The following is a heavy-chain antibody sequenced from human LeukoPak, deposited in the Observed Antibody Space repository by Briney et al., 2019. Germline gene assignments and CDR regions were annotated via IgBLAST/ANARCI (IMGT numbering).Heavy chain of an antibody. V-gene: IGHV3-48*03. CDR3: ATMAAAGFYDAFDI. CDR1: GFTFSSYE. J-gene: IGHJ3*02. D-gene: IGHD6-13*01. Sequence: GGSLRLSCAASGFTFSSYEMNWVRQAPGKGLEWVSYISSSGSTIYNADSVKGRFTISRDNAKNSLYLQMNSLRAEDTAVYYCATMAAAGFYDAFDIWGQGTMVTVSS. CDR2: ISSSGSTI.